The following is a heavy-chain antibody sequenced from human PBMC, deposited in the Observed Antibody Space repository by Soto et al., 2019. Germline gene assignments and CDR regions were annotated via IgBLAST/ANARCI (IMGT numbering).Heavy chain of an antibody. CDR2: ISYDGSNK. J-gene: IGHJ4*02. V-gene: IGHV3-30-3*01. D-gene: IGHD6-13*01. Sequence: GGSLSLSCAASGFTFISYAMHWVRQAPGKGLEWVAVISYDGSNKYYADSVKGRFTISRDNSKNTLYLQMNSLRAEDTAVYYCARVVYRIAAAGPFDYWGQGTLVTVPQ. CDR1: GFTFISYA. CDR3: ARVVYRIAAAGPFDY.